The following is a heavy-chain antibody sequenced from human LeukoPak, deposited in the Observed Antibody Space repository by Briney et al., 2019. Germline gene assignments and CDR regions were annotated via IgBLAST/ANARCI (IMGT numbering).Heavy chain of an antibody. D-gene: IGHD6-19*01. CDR1: GFAFSGYG. Sequence: GSLRLSCAASGFAFSGYGMHWVRQAPGKGLEWVTYIAYGGSDKFYADSVRGRFTISRDNSKNTLYVQMNSLRVEDTAMYYCVAIAVAGQFYWGQGTLVTVSS. V-gene: IGHV3-30*02. CDR3: VAIAVAGQFY. J-gene: IGHJ4*02. CDR2: IAYGGSDK.